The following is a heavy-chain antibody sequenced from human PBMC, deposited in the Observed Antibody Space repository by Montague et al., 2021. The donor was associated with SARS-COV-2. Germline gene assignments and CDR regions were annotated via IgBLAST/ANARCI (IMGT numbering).Heavy chain of an antibody. CDR1: GGSISSSSYY. Sequence: SETLSLTCTVSGGSISSSSYYWGWIRQPPGKGLEWIGSIYYSGSTYYNPSIKSRVTISVDTSKNQFSLKLSSVTAADTAVYYCATITLGYCANGVCQPPDYWGQGTLVTVSS. V-gene: IGHV4-39*01. CDR2: IYYSGST. D-gene: IGHD2-8*01. J-gene: IGHJ4*02. CDR3: ATITLGYCANGVCQPPDY.